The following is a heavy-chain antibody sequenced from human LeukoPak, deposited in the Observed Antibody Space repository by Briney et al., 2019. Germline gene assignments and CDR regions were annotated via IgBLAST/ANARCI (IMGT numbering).Heavy chain of an antibody. Sequence: SETLSLTCTVSGDSISSYYWSWIWQPPGRGLEWIGYIYYSGSTYYNPSLKSRVTISVDTSKNQFSLKLSSVTAADTAVYYCVRAGLYGDYENAYYYYGMDVWGQGTTVTVSS. CDR1: GDSISSYY. D-gene: IGHD4-17*01. V-gene: IGHV4-59*08. CDR2: IYYSGST. J-gene: IGHJ6*02. CDR3: VRAGLYGDYENAYYYYGMDV.